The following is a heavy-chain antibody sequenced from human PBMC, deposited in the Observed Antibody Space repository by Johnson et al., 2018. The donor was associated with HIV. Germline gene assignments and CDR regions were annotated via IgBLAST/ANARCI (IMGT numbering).Heavy chain of an antibody. D-gene: IGHD6-6*01. J-gene: IGHJ3*02. CDR1: GFTFNEYD. CDR3: ARVSSSSSFDAFDI. V-gene: IGHV3-66*02. Sequence: VQLVESGGRVARPGGSLRLSCEASGFTFNEYDMSWVRQAPGKGLEWVSVIYSGGSTYYADSVKGRFTIARDNSKNTLYLQMNSLRAEDRAVYYCARVSSSSSFDAFDIWGQGTMVPVSS. CDR2: IYSGGST.